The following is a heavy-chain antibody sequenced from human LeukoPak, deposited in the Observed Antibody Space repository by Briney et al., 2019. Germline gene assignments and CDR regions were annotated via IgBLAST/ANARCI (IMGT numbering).Heavy chain of an antibody. V-gene: IGHV1-69*13. J-gene: IGHJ5*02. D-gene: IGHD2-15*01. CDR2: IIPVFGKA. Sequence: ASVKVSCKASGGTFSSYAINWVRQAPGQGLEWMGGIIPVFGKANSAQKFQGRVTITADESTSTAYMEMSSLRSEDTAIYYCARAVGYCSGGSCPYNWFDPWGQGTLVTVSS. CDR3: ARAVGYCSGGSCPYNWFDP. CDR1: GGTFSSYA.